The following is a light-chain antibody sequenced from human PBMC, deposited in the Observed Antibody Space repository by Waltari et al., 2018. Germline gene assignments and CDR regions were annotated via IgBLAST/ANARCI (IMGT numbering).Light chain of an antibody. J-gene: IGKJ2*01. V-gene: IGKV3-15*01. CDR1: QSVSRN. Sequence: EIVMTQSPATLSVSPGERATLSCRVSQSVSRNLAWYQQKPGQAPRPLIYGASTRATGIPARFSGSGSGTEFTLTISSLQSEDFAVYYCQQYNNWPPAFGQGTKLEIK. CDR3: QQYNNWPPA. CDR2: GAS.